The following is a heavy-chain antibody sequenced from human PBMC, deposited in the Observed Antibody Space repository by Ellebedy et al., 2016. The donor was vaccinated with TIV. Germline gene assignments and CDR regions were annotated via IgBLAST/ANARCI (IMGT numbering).Heavy chain of an antibody. CDR3: ARGLQPLLYSWVFDY. V-gene: IGHV4-39*07. CDR1: GGSISSSSYY. J-gene: IGHJ4*02. CDR2: IYYSGST. D-gene: IGHD2-2*02. Sequence: SETLSLXXTVSGGSISSSSYYWGWIRQPPGKGLEWIGSIYYSGSTYYNPSLKSRVTISVDTSKNQFSLKLSSVTVADTAVYYCARGLQPLLYSWVFDYWGQGTLVTVSS.